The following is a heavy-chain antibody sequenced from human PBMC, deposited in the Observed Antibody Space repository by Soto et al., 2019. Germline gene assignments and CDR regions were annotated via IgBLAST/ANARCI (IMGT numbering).Heavy chain of an antibody. CDR3: ARGGVDYYDSSGYYFSPYYFDY. CDR2: IYHSGST. J-gene: IGHJ4*02. V-gene: IGHV4-30-2*01. D-gene: IGHD3-22*01. Sequence: QLQLQESGSGLVKPSQTLSLTCAVSGGSISSGGYSWSWIRQPPGKGLEWIGYIYHSGSTYYNPSLKIRVTISVDRSKNQFYLKLSSVTAADTAVYYCARGGVDYYDSSGYYFSPYYFDYWGQGTLVTVSS. CDR1: GGSISSGGYS.